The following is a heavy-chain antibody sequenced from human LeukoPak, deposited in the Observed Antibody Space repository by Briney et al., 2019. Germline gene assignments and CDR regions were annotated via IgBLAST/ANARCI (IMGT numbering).Heavy chain of an antibody. CDR3: ARDNSVGDNAWWFDP. J-gene: IGHJ5*02. Sequence: GASVKVSCKASGYTFGAYYMYWVRQAPGQGLEWMGWINPNSGGTNYAQKFQGRVTMTRDMSTSTDYMELSSLRSEDTAIYYCARDNSVGDNAWWFDPWGQGTLVTVSS. D-gene: IGHD1-26*01. CDR1: GYTFGAYY. CDR2: INPNSGGT. V-gene: IGHV1-2*02.